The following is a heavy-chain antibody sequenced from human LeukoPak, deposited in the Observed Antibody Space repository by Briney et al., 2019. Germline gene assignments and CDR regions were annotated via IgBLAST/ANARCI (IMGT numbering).Heavy chain of an antibody. D-gene: IGHD4-11*01. CDR1: GFIFSDYG. J-gene: IGHJ4*02. Sequence: GGSLRLSCAASGFIFSDYGMHWVRQAPGKGLEWVAVIWSDATNQYYADSVRGRFAISRDDSTSMAYLQMNSLRAEDTAVYFCAKDIQRVFDYTNSLDYWGQGTLVTVSS. CDR2: IWSDATNQ. V-gene: IGHV3-33*06. CDR3: AKDIQRVFDYTNSLDY.